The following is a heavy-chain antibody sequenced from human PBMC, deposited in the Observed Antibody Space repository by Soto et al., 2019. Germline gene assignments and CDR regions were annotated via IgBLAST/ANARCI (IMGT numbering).Heavy chain of an antibody. CDR2: INHSGST. D-gene: IGHD6-13*01. V-gene: IGHV4-34*01. CDR1: GGSFSGYY. Sequence: ETLSLTCAVYGGSFSGYYWSWIRQPPGKGLEWIGEINHSGSTNYNPSLKSRVTISVDTSKNQFSLKLSSVTAADTAVYYCARRTSVNSSSWAHWGQGTLVTVSS. CDR3: ARRTSVNSSSWAH. J-gene: IGHJ4*02.